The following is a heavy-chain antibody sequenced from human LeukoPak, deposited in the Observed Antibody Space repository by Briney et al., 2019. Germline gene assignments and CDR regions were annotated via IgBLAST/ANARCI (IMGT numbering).Heavy chain of an antibody. J-gene: IGHJ4*02. CDR2: IIPIFGTA. CDR3: ARAPEYYYGSGSYYSDY. Sequence: GASVKVSCKASGGTFSSYAISWVRQAPGQGLEWMGGIIPIFGTANYAQKFQGRVTITADESTSTAYMELGSLRSEDTAVYYCARAPEYYYGSGSYYSDYWGQGTLVTVSS. CDR1: GGTFSSYA. D-gene: IGHD3-10*01. V-gene: IGHV1-69*01.